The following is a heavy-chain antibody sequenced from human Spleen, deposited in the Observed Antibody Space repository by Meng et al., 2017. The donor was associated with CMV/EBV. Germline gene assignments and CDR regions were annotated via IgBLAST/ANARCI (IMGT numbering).Heavy chain of an antibody. V-gene: IGHV3-21*01. CDR2: ISGRSAYK. Sequence: SGYSMNGVRQTPGKGLEWLSSISGRSAYKYYADSMRGRFTISRDNAKNSLFLQMDRLRLEDTGVYYCARDMTLVRGVNVTFPYVCDHWGQGTLVTVSS. CDR1: SGYS. D-gene: IGHD3-10*01. J-gene: IGHJ4*02. CDR3: ARDMTLVRGVNVTFPYVCDH.